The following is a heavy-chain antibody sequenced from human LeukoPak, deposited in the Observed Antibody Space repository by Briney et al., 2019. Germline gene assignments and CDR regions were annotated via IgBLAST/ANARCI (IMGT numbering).Heavy chain of an antibody. CDR1: GFTFSSYW. CDR2: INNDGSST. J-gene: IGHJ6*03. Sequence: GGSLRLSCGASGFTFSSYWMHWVRQAPGKGLVWVSRINNDGSSTSYADSVQGRFTISRDNAKNSLYLQMNSLRAEDTAVYYCARVGYSYGYYYYYYMDVWGKGTTVTISS. CDR3: ARVGYSYGYYYYYYMDV. D-gene: IGHD5-18*01. V-gene: IGHV3-74*01.